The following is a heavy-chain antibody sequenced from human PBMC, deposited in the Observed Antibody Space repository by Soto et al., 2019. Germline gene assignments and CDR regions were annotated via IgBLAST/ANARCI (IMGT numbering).Heavy chain of an antibody. Sequence: QVQLQESGPGLVKPSQTLSLTCTVSGDSIGTGGYYWDWIRQHPGKGPEWIGYIHYSGSTYYNPSLKSRLTISLDTSKYQFSLHLSSVTAADTAVYYCATNHDDIRGRTPLLFDSWGQGTLVTVSS. CDR2: IHYSGST. J-gene: IGHJ4*02. CDR1: GDSIGTGGYY. V-gene: IGHV4-31*03. CDR3: ATNHDDIRGRTPLLFDS. D-gene: IGHD3-22*01.